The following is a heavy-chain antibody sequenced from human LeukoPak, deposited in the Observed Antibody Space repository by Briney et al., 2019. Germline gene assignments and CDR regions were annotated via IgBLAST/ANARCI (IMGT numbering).Heavy chain of an antibody. CDR2: ISGSGGSR. V-gene: IGHV3-23*01. J-gene: IGHJ4*02. Sequence: PGGSLRLSCAASGFTFSSYAMSWVRQAPGKGLEWVSAISGSGGSRYYADSVKGRFTISRDNSKNTLYLQMNSLRAEDTAVYYCAKGKSSSGWSEDWGQGTLVTVSS. CDR3: AKGKSSSGWSED. D-gene: IGHD6-19*01. CDR1: GFTFSSYA.